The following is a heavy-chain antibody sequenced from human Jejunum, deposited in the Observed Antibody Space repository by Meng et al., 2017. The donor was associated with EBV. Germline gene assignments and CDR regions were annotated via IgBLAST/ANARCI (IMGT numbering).Heavy chain of an antibody. CDR3: AHKGSGSYPLDY. CDR2: IYWDDSR. V-gene: IGHV2-5*02. Sequence: QIPLKESGPTPVKPTQPLTLTCTFSGFSLTTNGVGVGWIRQPPGKALEWLAVIYWDDSRLYSPSLNSRLTITKDTSKSQVVLTMTDMDPVDTATYYCAHKGSGSYPLDYWGQGTLVTVSS. CDR1: GFSLTTNGVG. D-gene: IGHD1-26*01. J-gene: IGHJ4*02.